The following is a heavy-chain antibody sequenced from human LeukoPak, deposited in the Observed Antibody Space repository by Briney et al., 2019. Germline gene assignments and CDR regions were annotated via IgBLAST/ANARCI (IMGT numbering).Heavy chain of an antibody. CDR1: GFTFSSYW. V-gene: IGHV3-7*01. Sequence: GGSLRLSCAASGFTFSSYWMSWVRQAPGKGLEWVASIKQDGSEKYYVDSVKGRFTISRDNAKNSLYLQMNSLRAEDTALYYCARASGEGWFDPWGQGTLVTVSS. D-gene: IGHD4-17*01. CDR2: IKQDGSEK. J-gene: IGHJ5*02. CDR3: ARASGEGWFDP.